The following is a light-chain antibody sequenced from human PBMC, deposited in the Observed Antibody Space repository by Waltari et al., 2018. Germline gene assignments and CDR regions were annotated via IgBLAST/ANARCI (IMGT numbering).Light chain of an antibody. J-gene: IGKJ5*01. V-gene: IGKV2-30*01. CDR2: KVS. CDR1: QSLVYTDGISY. Sequence: DVGLTQSPLSLPVTLGQPASISCRSSQSLVYTDGISYLNWFHQRPGQAPRRLIYKVSNRDSGVPDRFSGSGAGTDFTLMISSVEADDVGVYVCMQATHLPVTFGQGTRLEIK. CDR3: MQATHLPVT.